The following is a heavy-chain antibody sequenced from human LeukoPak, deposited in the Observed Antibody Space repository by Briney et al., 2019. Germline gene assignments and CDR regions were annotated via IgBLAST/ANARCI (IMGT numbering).Heavy chain of an antibody. J-gene: IGHJ4*02. V-gene: IGHV3-72*01. D-gene: IGHD3-10*01. CDR2: SRNKGSGYVT. Sequence: GGSLRLSCAGSGFISSDHHMDWVRQAPGKGLEWVGRSRNKGSGYVTEYAASVTGRFSLSRDDSRISLYLQMNSLKNEDTAVYYCVLMFRGLPYWGQGTLVAVSS. CDR3: VLMFRGLPY. CDR1: GFISSDHH.